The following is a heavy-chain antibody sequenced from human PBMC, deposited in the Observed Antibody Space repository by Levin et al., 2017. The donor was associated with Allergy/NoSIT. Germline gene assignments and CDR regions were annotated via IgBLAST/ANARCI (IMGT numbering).Heavy chain of an antibody. J-gene: IGHJ6*02. CDR3: AREGSTVTTDLFYHYYGRDV. CDR2: ISGYNGNT. Sequence: ASVKVSCKASGYTFPNYGISWVRQAPGQGLEWMGWISGYNGNTNSARKFHGRLTLTTDTSTSTAYMELRSLKSDDTAVYYCAREGSTVTTDLFYHYYGRDVWGQGSRVTVS. V-gene: IGHV1-18*01. CDR1: GYTFPNYG. D-gene: IGHD1-1*01.